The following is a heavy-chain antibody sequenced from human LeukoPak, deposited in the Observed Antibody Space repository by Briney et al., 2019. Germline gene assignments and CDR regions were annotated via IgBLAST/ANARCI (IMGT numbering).Heavy chain of an antibody. Sequence: GSLLLSCAASGFTFSSYSMNWVRQAPGKGLEWVSSISSSSSYIYYADSVKGRFTISRDNAKNSLYLQMNSLRAEDTAVYYCARDSSRSRKNWFDPWGQGTLVTVSS. V-gene: IGHV3-21*01. CDR1: GFTFSSYS. J-gene: IGHJ5*02. CDR3: ARDSSRSRKNWFDP. CDR2: ISSSSSYI. D-gene: IGHD2-2*01.